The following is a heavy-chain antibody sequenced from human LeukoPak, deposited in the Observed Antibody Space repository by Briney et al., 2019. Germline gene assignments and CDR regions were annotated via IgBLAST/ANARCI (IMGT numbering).Heavy chain of an antibody. CDR2: IYHSGST. V-gene: IGHV4-30-2*01. Sequence: PSETLSLTCAVSGGSISSGGYSWSWIRQPPGKGLEWIGYIYHSGSTYYNPSLKSRVTISVDKSKNQFSLKLSSVTAADTAVYYCARVSQLHYFDYWGQGTLVTVSS. CDR1: GGSISSGGYS. J-gene: IGHJ4*02. CDR3: ARVSQLHYFDY. D-gene: IGHD3-10*01.